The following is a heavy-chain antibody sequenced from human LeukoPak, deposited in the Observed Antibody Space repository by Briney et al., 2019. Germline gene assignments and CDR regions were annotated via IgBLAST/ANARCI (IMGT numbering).Heavy chain of an antibody. CDR2: INHSGST. J-gene: IGHJ5*02. CDR1: GGSFSGYY. CDR3: ARHPPLFGSSLGWFDP. V-gene: IGHV4-34*01. D-gene: IGHD2-2*01. Sequence: SETLSLTCAVYGGSFSGYYWSWIRQPPGKGLEWIGEINHSGSTNYNPSLKSRVTISVDTSKNHFSLKLSSVTAADTAVYYCARHPPLFGSSLGWFDPWGQGTLVTVSS.